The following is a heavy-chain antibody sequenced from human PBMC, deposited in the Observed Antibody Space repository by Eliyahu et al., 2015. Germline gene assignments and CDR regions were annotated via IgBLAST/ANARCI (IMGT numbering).Heavy chain of an antibody. CDR3: AVKKYYFDY. CDR2: INHSGST. V-gene: IGHV4-34*01. Sequence: QVQLQQWGAGLLKPSETLSLTCAVXGGSFSGYYWXWIRXPPGKGLEWIGEINHSGSTNYNPSLKSRVTISVDTSKNQFSLKLSSVTAADTAVYYCAVKKYYFDYWGQGTLVTVSS. J-gene: IGHJ4*02. CDR1: GGSFSGYY.